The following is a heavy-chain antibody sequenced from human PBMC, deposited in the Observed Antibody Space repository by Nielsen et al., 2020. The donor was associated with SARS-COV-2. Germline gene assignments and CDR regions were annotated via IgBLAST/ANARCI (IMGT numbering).Heavy chain of an antibody. CDR1: GFTFSSYA. CDR3: ARDASSSSDVSFDY. D-gene: IGHD6-6*01. CDR2: ISYDGSNK. V-gene: IGHV3-30-3*01. J-gene: IGHJ4*02. Sequence: GESLKISCAASGFTFSSYAMHWVRQAPGKGLEWVAVISYDGSNKYYADSVKGRFTISRDNAKNSLCLQMNSLRAEDTAVYYCARDASSSSDVSFDYWGQGTLVTVSS.